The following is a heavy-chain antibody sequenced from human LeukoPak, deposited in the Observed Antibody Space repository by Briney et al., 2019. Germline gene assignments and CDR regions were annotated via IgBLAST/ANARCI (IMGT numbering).Heavy chain of an antibody. CDR3: ARGYCSSTSCVWFDP. V-gene: IGHV3-33*01. D-gene: IGHD2-2*01. CDR1: GFTFSSYG. Sequence: PGGSLRLSCAASGFTFSSYGMHWVRLAPGKGLEWVAAIWYDGSNKYYADSVKGRFTISRDNSKNTLYLQMNSLRAEDTAVYYCARGYCSSTSCVWFDPWGQGTLVTVSS. J-gene: IGHJ5*02. CDR2: IWYDGSNK.